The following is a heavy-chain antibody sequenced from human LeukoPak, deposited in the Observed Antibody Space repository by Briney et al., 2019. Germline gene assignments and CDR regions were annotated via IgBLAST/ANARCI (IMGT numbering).Heavy chain of an antibody. Sequence: PSETLSLTCAVYSGSFSGYYWSWIRQSPGKGLEWIGEINHTGSTNYNPSLKSRVTISVDTSKNQFSLKLSSVTAADTAVYYCARGHLYSGFYFDYWGQGTLVTVSS. D-gene: IGHD5-12*01. J-gene: IGHJ4*02. V-gene: IGHV4-34*01. CDR1: SGSFSGYY. CDR3: ARGHLYSGFYFDY. CDR2: INHTGST.